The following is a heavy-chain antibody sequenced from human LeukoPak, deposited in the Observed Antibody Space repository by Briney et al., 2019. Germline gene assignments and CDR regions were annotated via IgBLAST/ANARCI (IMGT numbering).Heavy chain of an antibody. CDR3: ARNAYDYVWGSYRYFDY. D-gene: IGHD3-16*02. J-gene: IGHJ4*02. Sequence: PSETLSLTCAVYGGSFSGYYWSWIRQPPGKGLEWIGEINHSGSTNYNPSLKSRVTISVDKSKNQFSLKLSSVTAADTAVYYCARNAYDYVWGSYRYFDYWGQGTLVSVSS. CDR1: GGSFSGYY. CDR2: INHSGST. V-gene: IGHV4-34*01.